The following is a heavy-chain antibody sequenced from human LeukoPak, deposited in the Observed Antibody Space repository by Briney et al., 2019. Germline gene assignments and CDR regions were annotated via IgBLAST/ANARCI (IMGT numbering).Heavy chain of an antibody. Sequence: PGGSLRLSCAASGFTFSSYAMSWVRQAPGKGLEWVSAISGSGGSTYYADSVKGRFTISRDNSKNTLYLQMNSLRAEDTAVYYGARGYDSSGYYYYYYYYGMDVWGQGTTVTVSS. D-gene: IGHD3-22*01. CDR3: ARGYDSSGYYYYYYYYGMDV. CDR1: GFTFSSYA. J-gene: IGHJ6*02. CDR2: ISGSGGST. V-gene: IGHV3-23*01.